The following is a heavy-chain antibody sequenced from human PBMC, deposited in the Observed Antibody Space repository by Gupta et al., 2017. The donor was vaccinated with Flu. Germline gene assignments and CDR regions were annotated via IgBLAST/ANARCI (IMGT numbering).Heavy chain of an antibody. CDR2: IYVADSDT. D-gene: IGHD6-13*01. V-gene: IGHV5-51*01. J-gene: IGHJ4*02. Sequence: GWVRQMPGKGLEWMGIIYVADSDTRYSPSFEGQVTISADTSISAAYLQWSSLKASDTAMYYCARLFSSSPDFWGQGTLVTVSS. CDR3: ARLFSSSPDF.